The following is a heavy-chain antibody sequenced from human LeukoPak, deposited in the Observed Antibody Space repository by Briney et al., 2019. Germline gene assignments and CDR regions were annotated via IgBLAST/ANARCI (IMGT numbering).Heavy chain of an antibody. J-gene: IGHJ6*02. CDR1: GYTFTSYG. Sequence: GASVKVSCKASGYTFTSYGITWVRQAPGQGLEWMGWISGYNGNTNYAQKFQGRVTMTTDPSTSTGYMELRSLRSDDTAVYYCARDLGVVQNYYYGMEVWGPGTTVTVSS. V-gene: IGHV1-18*01. CDR3: ARDLGVVQNYYYGMEV. D-gene: IGHD6-6*01. CDR2: ISGYNGNT.